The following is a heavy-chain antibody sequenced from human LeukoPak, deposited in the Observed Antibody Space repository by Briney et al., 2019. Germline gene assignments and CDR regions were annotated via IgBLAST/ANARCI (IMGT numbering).Heavy chain of an antibody. CDR2: IYYSGST. CDR3: ARNPTTVVTPYYYYGMDV. CDR1: GGSISSYY. Sequence: PSETLSLTCTVSGGSISSYYWSWIRQPPGKGLEWIGYIYYSGSTNYNPSLKSRVTISVDTSKNQFSLKLSSVTAADTAVYYCARNPTTVVTPYYYYGMDVWGQGTTVTVS. V-gene: IGHV4-59*01. J-gene: IGHJ6*02. D-gene: IGHD4-17*01.